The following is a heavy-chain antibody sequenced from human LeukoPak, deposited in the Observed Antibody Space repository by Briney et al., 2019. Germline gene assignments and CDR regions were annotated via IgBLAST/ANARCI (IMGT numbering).Heavy chain of an antibody. CDR2: IWHDGSNK. CDR3: TRDVGSSPFDH. Sequence: PGRSLRLSCAASGFTFSSYGMHWVRQAPGKGLEWVAVIWHDGSNKNYADSVKGRFTISRDNSKSTLYLQMDSLRAEDTAVYYCTRDVGSSPFDHWGQGTLVTVSS. J-gene: IGHJ4*02. V-gene: IGHV3-33*01. CDR1: GFTFSSYG. D-gene: IGHD6-13*01.